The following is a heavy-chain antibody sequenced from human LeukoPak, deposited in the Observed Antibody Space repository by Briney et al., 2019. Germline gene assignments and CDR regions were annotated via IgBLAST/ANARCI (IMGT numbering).Heavy chain of an antibody. CDR3: ARGMTTVVTRAYYFDY. V-gene: IGHV4-34*01. Sequence: SETLSLTCAVYGGSFGGYYWSWIRQPPGKGLEWIGEINHSGSTNYNPSLKSRVTISVDTSKNQFSLKLSSVTAADTAVYYCARGMTTVVTRAYYFDYWGQGTLVTVSS. CDR2: INHSGST. CDR1: GGSFGGYY. D-gene: IGHD4-23*01. J-gene: IGHJ4*02.